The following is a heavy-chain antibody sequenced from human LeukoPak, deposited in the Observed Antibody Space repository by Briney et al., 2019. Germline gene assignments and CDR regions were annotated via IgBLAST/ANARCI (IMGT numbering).Heavy chain of an antibody. CDR3: ASQIPRDNVVVIGS. D-gene: IGHD2-15*01. CDR1: GFTFSFYA. V-gene: IGHV3-23*01. J-gene: IGHJ4*02. CDR2: ISNSGGST. Sequence: GGSLRLSCAASGFTFSFYAMSWLRQAPGKGLEWVSAISNSGGSTSYTDCVKGRFTISRDNSKNTLYLQMNSLRVEDTAVYYCASQIPRDNVVVIGSWGQGTLVTVSS.